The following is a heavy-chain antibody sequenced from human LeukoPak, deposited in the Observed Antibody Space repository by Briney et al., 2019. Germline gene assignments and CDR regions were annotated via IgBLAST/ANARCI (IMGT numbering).Heavy chain of an antibody. V-gene: IGHV3-23*01. Sequence: GESLRLSCAASGFTFSSYAMSWVRQAPGKGLEWVSAISGSGGSTYYADSVKGRFTISRDNSKNTLYLQMNSLRAEDAAVYYSAKDSGYDFWSGYYHCWGQGTLVTVSS. D-gene: IGHD3-3*01. CDR3: AKDSGYDFWSGYYHC. J-gene: IGHJ4*02. CDR2: ISGSGGST. CDR1: GFTFSSYA.